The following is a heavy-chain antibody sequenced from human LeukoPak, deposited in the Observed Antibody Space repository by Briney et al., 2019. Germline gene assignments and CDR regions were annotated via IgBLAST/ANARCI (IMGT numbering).Heavy chain of an antibody. V-gene: IGHV3-20*04. J-gene: IGHJ4*02. CDR1: GFTFDDYG. CDR3: ARLPLNYYDSSGYLYYFDY. Sequence: GGSLRLSCAASGFTFDDYGMSWVRQAPGKGLEWVSGINWNGGSTGYADSVKGRFNISRDNAKNSLYLQMNSLRAEDTALYYCARLPLNYYDSSGYLYYFDYWGQGALVTVSS. CDR2: INWNGGST. D-gene: IGHD3-22*01.